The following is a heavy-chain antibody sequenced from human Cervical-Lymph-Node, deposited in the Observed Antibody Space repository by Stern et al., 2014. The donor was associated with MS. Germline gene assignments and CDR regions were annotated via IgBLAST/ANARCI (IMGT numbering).Heavy chain of an antibody. CDR1: GFTFSDYS. V-gene: IGHV3-21*02. CDR3: ASTLHGGLYNWFDP. J-gene: IGHJ5*02. Sequence: EVQLVESGGGLVTPGGSLRLSCAASGFTFSDYSMNWVRQAPGMGLEWVSSITNSGASMYYGDSVKGRFTISRDNAKNTLYLQMDSLSAEDTATYFCASTLHGGLYNWFDPWGQGTLVTVSS. CDR2: ITNSGASM. D-gene: IGHD2-2*01.